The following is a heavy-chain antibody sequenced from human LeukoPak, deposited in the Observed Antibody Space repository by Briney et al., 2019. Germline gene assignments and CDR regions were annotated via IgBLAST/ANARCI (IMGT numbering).Heavy chain of an antibody. CDR3: AKNVVFTRYCDQ. J-gene: IGHJ4*02. CDR1: VFTFNKHA. V-gene: IGHV3-23*01. D-gene: IGHD3-22*01. Sequence: GGALTLSCSASVFTFNKHAMSGVRQAPGKGLEGISGMSGGGARTEYADPVRGRFTISRDNSKNTLHLQMNNLRAEDSAIYYCAKNVVFTRYCDQWGQGTLVTVSS. CDR2: MSGGGART.